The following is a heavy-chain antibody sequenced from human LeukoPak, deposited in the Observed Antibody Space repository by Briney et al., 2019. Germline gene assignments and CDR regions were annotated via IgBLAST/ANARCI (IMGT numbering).Heavy chain of an antibody. CDR1: GFTFISYW. D-gene: IGHD1-26*01. J-gene: IGHJ4*02. Sequence: PGGSLRLSCAASGFTFISYWMGWVRQAPGKRPEWVANMNIDGSEKYYADSVKGRFTISRDNARNSVYLQMNGLRVEDTAVYYCARGPVEWELLLDYWGQGTLVTVSS. V-gene: IGHV3-7*01. CDR3: ARGPVEWELLLDY. CDR2: MNIDGSEK.